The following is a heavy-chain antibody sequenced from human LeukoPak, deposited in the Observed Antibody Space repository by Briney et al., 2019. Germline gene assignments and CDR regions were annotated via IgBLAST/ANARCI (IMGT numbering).Heavy chain of an antibody. CDR2: MYYSVNT. D-gene: IGHD6-13*01. CDR1: GGSISSRSYY. J-gene: IGHJ5*02. Sequence: PSETLSLTCTVSGGSISSRSYYWGWVRQPPGKGLGWIGSMYYSVNTYYNPSLKSRVTISVDTSKNQFSLNLISVTAADTAVYYCARSRIAAISGFDPWGQGTRVTVSS. V-gene: IGHV4-39*01. CDR3: ARSRIAAISGFDP.